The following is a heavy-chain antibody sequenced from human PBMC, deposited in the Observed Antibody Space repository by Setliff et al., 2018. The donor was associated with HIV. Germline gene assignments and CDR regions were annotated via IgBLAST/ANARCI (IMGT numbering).Heavy chain of an antibody. V-gene: IGHV1-24*01. CDR3: ARDLGRSLDY. J-gene: IGHJ4*02. Sequence: GASVKVSCKISGYTLTEVSMHWVRQAPGKGLEWMGYFDPQDGKTIYAQKFQGRVTLTADESASTTYMELSSLRSDDTAVYYCARDLGRSLDYWGQGTLVTVSS. CDR1: GYTLTEVS. CDR2: FDPQDGKT.